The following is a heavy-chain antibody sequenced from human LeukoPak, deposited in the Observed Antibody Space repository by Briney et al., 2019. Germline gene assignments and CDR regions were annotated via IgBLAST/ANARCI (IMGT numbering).Heavy chain of an antibody. Sequence: ASETLSLTCTVSGGSISSSSYYWGWIRQPPGKGLEWIGSIYYSGSTYYNPSLKSRVTISVDTSKNQFSLKLSSVTAADTAVYYCAGQYSSSWYVNWFDPWGQGTLVTVSS. CDR1: GGSISSSSYY. D-gene: IGHD6-13*01. CDR3: AGQYSSSWYVNWFDP. J-gene: IGHJ5*02. CDR2: IYYSGST. V-gene: IGHV4-39*01.